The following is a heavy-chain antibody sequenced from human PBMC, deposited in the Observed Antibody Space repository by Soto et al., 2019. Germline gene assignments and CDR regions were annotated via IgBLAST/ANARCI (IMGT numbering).Heavy chain of an antibody. V-gene: IGHV4-31*03. CDR3: ARYRISGSWSKFDY. CDR2: IYYDGST. Sequence: QVLLQESGPGLMKPSQTLSLTCTVSGLTISSASYYWCWIRQHPGKGLEWVGNIYYDGSTYYSPSLRSRVTLGVDTSKNQFSLRLASVTAADTAVYYCARYRISGSWSKFDYWGQGTLVTVSS. J-gene: IGHJ4*02. CDR1: GLTISSASYY. D-gene: IGHD6-13*01.